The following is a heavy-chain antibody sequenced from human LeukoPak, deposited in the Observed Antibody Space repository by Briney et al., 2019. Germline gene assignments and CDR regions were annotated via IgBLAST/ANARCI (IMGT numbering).Heavy chain of an antibody. J-gene: IGHJ6*03. D-gene: IGHD7-27*01. V-gene: IGHV1-18*01. CDR3: AREPLDYWGSYNYYMDV. Sequence: ASVKVSCKASGYTFTSYGISWVRQAPGQGLEWMGWISAYNGNTNYAQKLQGRVTMTTDTSTSTAYMELRSLRSGDTAVYYCAREPLDYWGSYNYYMDVWGKGTTVTVSS. CDR1: GYTFTSYG. CDR2: ISAYNGNT.